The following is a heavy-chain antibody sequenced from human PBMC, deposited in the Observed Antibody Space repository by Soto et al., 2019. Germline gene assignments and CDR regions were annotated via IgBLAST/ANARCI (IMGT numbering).Heavy chain of an antibody. V-gene: IGHV2-5*02. CDR1: GFSLTTSGVG. Sequence: QITLRESGPALVKPTQTLTLTCSFSGFSLTTSGVGVGWIRQPPGKALEWLALVYWDDDEHYSPSLRSRLTITQDTSKNQVVLTMTNMGPVDTATYYCAHMGVAGTLYYFDYWGQGTLVTVSS. D-gene: IGHD6-19*01. J-gene: IGHJ4*02. CDR2: VYWDDDE. CDR3: AHMGVAGTLYYFDY.